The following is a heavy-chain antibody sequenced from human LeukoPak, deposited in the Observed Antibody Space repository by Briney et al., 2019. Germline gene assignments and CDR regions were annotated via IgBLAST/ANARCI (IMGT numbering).Heavy chain of an antibody. CDR2: IYYSGST. J-gene: IGHJ5*02. D-gene: IGHD3-22*01. CDR1: GGSISSYY. V-gene: IGHV4-59*08. CDR3: ARYYYDSSGPGISWFDP. Sequence: SETLSLTCTVSGGSISSYYWSWIRQPPGKGLEWIGYIYYSGSTNYNPSLKSRVTISVDTSKNQFSLKLSSVTAADTAVYYCARYYYDSSGPGISWFDPWGQGTLVTVSS.